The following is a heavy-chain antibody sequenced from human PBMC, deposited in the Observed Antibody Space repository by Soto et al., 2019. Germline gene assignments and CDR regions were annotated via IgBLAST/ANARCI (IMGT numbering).Heavy chain of an antibody. Sequence: QVQLVESGGGVVQPGRSLRLSCAASGFTFSSYAMHWVRQAPGKGLEWVAVISYNGSNKYYADSVKGRFTISRDNSKTTLYLQMTRLRAQDTAVYYRARPLWRDDYNWGYFDLWSRNTLVTVSS. D-gene: IGHD4-4*01. V-gene: IGHV3-30-3*01. CDR1: GFTFSSYA. J-gene: IGHJ2*01. CDR3: ARPLWRDDYNWGYFDL. CDR2: ISYNGSNK.